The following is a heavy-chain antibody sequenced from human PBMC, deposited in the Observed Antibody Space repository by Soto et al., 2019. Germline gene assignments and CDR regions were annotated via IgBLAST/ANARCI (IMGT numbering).Heavy chain of an antibody. Sequence: GGSLRLSCAASGFTFSSYAMHWVRQAPGKGLEWVAVISYDGSNNFYADFVKGRFTISRDNSKNTLYLQMNSLRAEGTAVYYCARSQPSDYWGQGTLVTVSS. CDR2: ISYDGSNN. J-gene: IGHJ4*02. CDR3: ARSQPSDY. CDR1: GFTFSSYA. V-gene: IGHV3-30-3*01.